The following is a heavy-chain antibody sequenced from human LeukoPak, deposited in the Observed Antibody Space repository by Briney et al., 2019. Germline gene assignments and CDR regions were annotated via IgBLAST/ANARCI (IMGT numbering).Heavy chain of an antibody. J-gene: IGHJ5*02. CDR3: ARGCSAGTPHNWFDP. CDR1: GGSISGYY. V-gene: IGHV4-59*01. Sequence: SETLSLTCTVSGGSISGYYWSWIRQPPGKGLEWIGYIYYSGSTNYKPSLKSRVTISVDTSKNQFSLKLSSVTAADTAVYYCARGCSAGTPHNWFDPWGQGTLVTVSS. CDR2: IYYSGST. D-gene: IGHD6-13*01.